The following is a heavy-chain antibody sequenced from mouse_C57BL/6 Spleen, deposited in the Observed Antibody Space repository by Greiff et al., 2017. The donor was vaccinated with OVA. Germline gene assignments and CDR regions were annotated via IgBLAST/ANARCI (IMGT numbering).Heavy chain of an antibody. Sequence: VQLQQPGAELVKPGASVKLSCKASGYTFTSYWMHWVKQRPGRGLEWIGRIDPNSGGTKYNEKFKSKATLTVDKPSSTAYMQLSSLTAEDSAVYYCAKDGGTVVADFDYWGQGTTLTVSS. CDR3: AKDGGTVVADFDY. CDR1: GYTFTSYW. V-gene: IGHV1-72*01. D-gene: IGHD1-1*01. CDR2: IDPNSGGT. J-gene: IGHJ2*01.